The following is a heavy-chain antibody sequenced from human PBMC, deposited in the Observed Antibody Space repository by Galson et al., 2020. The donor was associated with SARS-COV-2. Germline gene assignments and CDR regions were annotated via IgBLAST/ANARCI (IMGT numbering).Heavy chain of an antibody. D-gene: IGHD3-10*01. Sequence: GESLKISCAASGFTFSSYGMHWVRQAPGKGLEWVAVISYDGSNKYYADSVKGRFTISRDNSKNTLYLQMNSLRAEDTAVYYCARDHYYGSGSYYNEPYNYYYGMDVWGQGTTVTVSS. V-gene: IGHV3-30*03. J-gene: IGHJ6*02. CDR1: GFTFSSYG. CDR3: ARDHYYGSGSYYNEPYNYYYGMDV. CDR2: ISYDGSNK.